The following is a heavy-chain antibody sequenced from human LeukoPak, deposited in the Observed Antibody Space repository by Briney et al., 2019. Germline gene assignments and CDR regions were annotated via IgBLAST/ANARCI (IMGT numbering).Heavy chain of an antibody. CDR3: ARDWGMTAYYFDY. V-gene: IGHV3-30*04. J-gene: IGHJ4*02. D-gene: IGHD2-21*02. Sequence: GGSLRLSCAASGFTFSSYAMHWVRQAPGKGLEWVAVISYDGSNKYYADSVKGRFTISRDNSKNTLYLQMNSLRAEDTAVYYCARDWGMTAYYFDYWGQGTLVTVSS. CDR2: ISYDGSNK. CDR1: GFTFSSYA.